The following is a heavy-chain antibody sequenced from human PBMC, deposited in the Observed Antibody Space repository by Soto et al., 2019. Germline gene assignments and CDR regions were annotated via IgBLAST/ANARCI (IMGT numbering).Heavy chain of an antibody. V-gene: IGHV1-69*06. Sequence: QVQLVQSGAEVKKPGSSVKISCKASGGTFSSNTINWVRQAAGQGLEWMGGIIPLFGTPNYPEKFQGRVTITADKSTNTEYMELSGLRSEDTAVYYCASKAACGGDCYAFDSWGQGTLVTGS. D-gene: IGHD2-21*02. J-gene: IGHJ4*02. CDR2: IIPLFGTP. CDR1: GGTFSSNT. CDR3: ASKAACGGDCYAFDS.